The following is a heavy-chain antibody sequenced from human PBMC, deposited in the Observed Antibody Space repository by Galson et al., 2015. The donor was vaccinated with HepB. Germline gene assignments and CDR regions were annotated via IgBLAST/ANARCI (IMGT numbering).Heavy chain of an antibody. Sequence: SLRLSCAASGFMFSGHRMNWVRQAPGKGLEWVANIKEDGSIKYYVDSVTGRFTISRDNARNLLYLQMNGLRAEDTAVYFCARNRGDETFDYWGQGALVTVSS. CDR1: GFMFSGHR. V-gene: IGHV3-7*03. CDR2: IKEDGSIK. J-gene: IGHJ4*02. CDR3: ARNRGDETFDY.